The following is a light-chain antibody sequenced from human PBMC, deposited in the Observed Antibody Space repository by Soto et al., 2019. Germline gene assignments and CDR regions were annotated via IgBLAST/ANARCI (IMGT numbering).Light chain of an antibody. V-gene: IGKV1-5*03. Sequence: DIHMTQSPSTLSASVGDRVTITCRASQSISIWLAWYQQKPGKAPNHLIYKTSSLKTGVPTRFSGSGFGTKFTLTISRLQPDDFTTYYWQHSNDYSWTFGQGTKVEVK. CDR2: KTS. J-gene: IGKJ1*01. CDR3: QHSNDYSWT. CDR1: QSISIW.